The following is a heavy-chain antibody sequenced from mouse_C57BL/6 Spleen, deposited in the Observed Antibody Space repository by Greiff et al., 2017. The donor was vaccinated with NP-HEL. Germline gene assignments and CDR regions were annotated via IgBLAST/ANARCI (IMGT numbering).Heavy chain of an antibody. Sequence: VQVVESGPGLVAPSQSLSITCTVSGFSLTSYAISWVRQPPGKGLEWLGVIWTGGGTNYNSALKSRLSISKDNSKSQVFLKMNSLQTDDTARYYCATHYDYDGGYYYAMDYWGQGTSVTVSS. J-gene: IGHJ4*01. D-gene: IGHD2-4*01. V-gene: IGHV2-9-1*01. CDR2: IWTGGGT. CDR1: GFSLTSYA. CDR3: ATHYDYDGGYYYAMDY.